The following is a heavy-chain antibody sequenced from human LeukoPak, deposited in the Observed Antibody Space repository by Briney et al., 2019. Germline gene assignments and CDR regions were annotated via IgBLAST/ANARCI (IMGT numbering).Heavy chain of an antibody. V-gene: IGHV3-23*01. CDR1: GFTFTTYA. D-gene: IGHD3-22*01. Sequence: PGGSLRLSCAASGFTFTTYAMSWVRQAPGKGLEWVSVISVSGGITYYADSVKGRFTISRDNSKNTLYLQMNSLRADDTAVYYCAKAVSSAYRDFDYWGQGTLVTVSS. J-gene: IGHJ4*02. CDR3: AKAVSSAYRDFDY. CDR2: ISVSGGIT.